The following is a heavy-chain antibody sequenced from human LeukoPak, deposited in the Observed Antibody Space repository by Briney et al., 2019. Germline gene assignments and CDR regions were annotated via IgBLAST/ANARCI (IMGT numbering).Heavy chain of an antibody. CDR2: INHSGST. Sequence: SETLSLTCAVYGGSFSGYYWSWIRQPPGKGLEWIGEINHSGSTSYNPSLKSRVTISVDTSKNQFSLKLSSVTAADTAVYYCARGGVVIDAFDIWGQGTMVTVSS. CDR3: ARGGVVIDAFDI. CDR1: GGSFSGYY. J-gene: IGHJ3*02. D-gene: IGHD2-15*01. V-gene: IGHV4-34*01.